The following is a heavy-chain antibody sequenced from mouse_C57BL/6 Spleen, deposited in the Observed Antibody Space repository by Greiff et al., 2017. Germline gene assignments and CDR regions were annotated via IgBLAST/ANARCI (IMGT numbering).Heavy chain of an antibody. CDR2: ISDGGSYT. CDR1: GFTFSSYA. Sequence: EVMLVESGGGLVKPGGSLKLSCAASGFTFSSYAMSWVRQTPEKRLEWVATISDGGSYTYYPDNVKGRFTISRDNAKNNLYLQMSHLKSEDTAVYYCAGYYGSSAWFAYWGQGTLVTVSA. D-gene: IGHD1-1*01. J-gene: IGHJ3*01. CDR3: AGYYGSSAWFAY. V-gene: IGHV5-4*03.